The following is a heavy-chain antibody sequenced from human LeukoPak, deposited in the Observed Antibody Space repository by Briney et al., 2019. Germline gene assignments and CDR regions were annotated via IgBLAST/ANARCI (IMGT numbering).Heavy chain of an antibody. J-gene: IGHJ4*02. Sequence: GGSLRLSCAASRFSFSNYWMHWVRQAPGKGLAWVSRVKSDGSNPSYADSVKGRFTISRDNAENMLYLQMNTLGAEDTAVYYCARDIVPGSGSLDYWGQGTLVTVSS. D-gene: IGHD3-10*01. CDR1: RFSFSNYW. CDR2: VKSDGSNP. CDR3: ARDIVPGSGSLDY. V-gene: IGHV3-74*01.